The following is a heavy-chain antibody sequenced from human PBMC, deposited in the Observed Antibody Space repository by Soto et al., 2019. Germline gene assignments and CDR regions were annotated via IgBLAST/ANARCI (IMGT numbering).Heavy chain of an antibody. D-gene: IGHD6-6*01. CDR1: GGSISSYY. CDR2: IYYSGST. Sequence: PSETLSLTCTVSGGSISSYYWSWIRQPPGKGLEWIGYIYYSGSTNYNPSLKSRVTISVDTSKNQFSLKLSSVTAADTAVYYCARHVKLAAFDYWGQGTLVTVSS. V-gene: IGHV4-59*08. J-gene: IGHJ4*02. CDR3: ARHVKLAAFDY.